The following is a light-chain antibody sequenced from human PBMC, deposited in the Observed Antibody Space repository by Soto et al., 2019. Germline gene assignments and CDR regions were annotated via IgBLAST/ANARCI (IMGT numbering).Light chain of an antibody. Sequence: IVVSQSAGALSLSPGERATLSCRASQSVSSSYLAWYQQKPGQAPRVLIYGASSRATGIPDRFSGRWSGTDFTLTISRLEPEDFAVYYCQQFSSYPLTFGGGTKVDIK. V-gene: IGKV3-20*01. CDR3: QQFSSYPLT. CDR2: GAS. CDR1: QSVSSSY. J-gene: IGKJ4*01.